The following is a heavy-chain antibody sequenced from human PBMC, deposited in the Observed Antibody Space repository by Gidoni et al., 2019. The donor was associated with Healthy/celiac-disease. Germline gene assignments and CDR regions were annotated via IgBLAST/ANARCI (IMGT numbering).Heavy chain of an antibody. Sequence: EVQLLESGGGLVQPGGSLRLSCAASGFPFSSYAMSWVRQAPGKGLEWVSAISGSGGSTYYADSVKGRFTISRDNSKNTLYLQMNSLRAEDTAVYYCAKDDSGSLSFDYWGQGTLVTVSS. CDR1: GFPFSSYA. D-gene: IGHD1-26*01. J-gene: IGHJ4*02. V-gene: IGHV3-23*01. CDR3: AKDDSGSLSFDY. CDR2: ISGSGGST.